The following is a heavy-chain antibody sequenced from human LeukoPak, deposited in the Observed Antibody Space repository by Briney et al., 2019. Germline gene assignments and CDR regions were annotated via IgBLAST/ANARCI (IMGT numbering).Heavy chain of an antibody. Sequence: PSETLSLTCTVSGGSISSYYWSWIRQPPGKGLEWIGYIYYSGSTNYNPSLKSRVTISVDTSKNQFSLKLSSVTAADTAVYYCARGRYSGSYQFFDYWGQGTLVTVSS. CDR1: GGSISSYY. D-gene: IGHD1-26*01. J-gene: IGHJ4*02. CDR2: IYYSGST. CDR3: ARGRYSGSYQFFDY. V-gene: IGHV4-59*12.